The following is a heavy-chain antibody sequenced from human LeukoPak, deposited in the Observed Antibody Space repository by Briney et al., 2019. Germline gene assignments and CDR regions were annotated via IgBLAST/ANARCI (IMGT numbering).Heavy chain of an antibody. CDR1: GYTFTGYY. V-gene: IGHV1-2*02. J-gene: IGHJ4*02. CDR2: INPNSGGT. D-gene: IGHD3-3*01. Sequence: ASVKVSCKASGYTFTGYYMHWVRQAPGQGLEWMGWINPNSGGTNYAQKFQGRVTMTRDTSISTAYMELSRLRSDDTAVYYCARGWAYYDFWSGYHIDLEYYFDYWGQGTLVTVSS. CDR3: ARGWAYYDFWSGYHIDLEYYFDY.